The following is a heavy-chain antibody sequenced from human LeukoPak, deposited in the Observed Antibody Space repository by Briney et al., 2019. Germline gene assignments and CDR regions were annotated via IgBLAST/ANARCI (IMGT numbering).Heavy chain of an antibody. V-gene: IGHV4-34*01. Sequence: SEPLTLTCAVHGGSLSGYFWSWIRQPPGKGLEWIGEFTHHGRTNYNPSLKSRVTMSVDTSKNQFSLKLSSVTAADTAVYYCAIIYGDYSDFDYWGQGTLVTVSS. CDR3: AIIYGDYSDFDY. D-gene: IGHD4-17*01. J-gene: IGHJ4*02. CDR1: GGSLSGYF. CDR2: FTHHGRT.